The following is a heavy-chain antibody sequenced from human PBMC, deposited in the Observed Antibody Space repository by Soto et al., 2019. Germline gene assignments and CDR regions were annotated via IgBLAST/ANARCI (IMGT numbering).Heavy chain of an antibody. J-gene: IGHJ4*02. CDR1: GVSITSHY. CDR2: IHYSGST. D-gene: IGHD3-16*01. Sequence: QVQLQESGPGLVKPSETLSLTCTVSGVSITSHYWTWIRQPPGKGLEWIGNIHYSGSTNYSPSLKCRVIISVDTSENQSSLKLSSVTTADTAVYYCTVGGAGHPFDYWGQGTLVTVYS. V-gene: IGHV4-59*11. CDR3: TVGGAGHPFDY.